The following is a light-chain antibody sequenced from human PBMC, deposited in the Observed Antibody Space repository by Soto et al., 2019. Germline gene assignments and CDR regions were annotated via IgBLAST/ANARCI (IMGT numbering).Light chain of an antibody. CDR2: DVN. CDR3: SSYTDSGTVL. V-gene: IGLV2-14*03. J-gene: IGLJ3*02. Sequence: QSALTQPASVSGSPGQSITLSCTGTRSDVGGYNYVSWYQQHPGKAPKLLIYDVNNRPSGTSSRFSASKSGDTASLTISGLQAEDEADYFCSSYTDSGTVLFGGGTKLTVL. CDR1: RSDVGGYNY.